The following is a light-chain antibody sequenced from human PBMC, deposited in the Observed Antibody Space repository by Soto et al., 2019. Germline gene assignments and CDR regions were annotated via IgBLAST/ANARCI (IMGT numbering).Light chain of an antibody. J-gene: IGKJ4*01. CDR2: GAS. CDR1: QSVSSN. Sequence: EILMTQSPATLCVSPGERATLACRASQSVSSNLAWYQQKPGQAPRLLIYGASTRATGIPARFSGSGSGTEFTLTISSLQSEDFAVYYCQQYNNWPPLTFGGGTKVDIK. V-gene: IGKV3-15*01. CDR3: QQYNNWPPLT.